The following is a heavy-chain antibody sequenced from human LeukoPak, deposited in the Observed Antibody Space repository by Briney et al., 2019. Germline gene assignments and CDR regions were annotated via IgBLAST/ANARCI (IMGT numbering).Heavy chain of an antibody. D-gene: IGHD5-12*01. Sequence: GASVKVSRKASGYTFTGYYMHWVRQVPGQGLEWMGRINPDSGGTNYAQKFQDRVTMTRDTSISTAYMELNRLTSDDTAVYYCSASFSGYDRLFDYWGQGTLVTVSS. J-gene: IGHJ4*02. CDR3: SASFSGYDRLFDY. CDR1: GYTFTGYY. V-gene: IGHV1-2*06. CDR2: INPDSGGT.